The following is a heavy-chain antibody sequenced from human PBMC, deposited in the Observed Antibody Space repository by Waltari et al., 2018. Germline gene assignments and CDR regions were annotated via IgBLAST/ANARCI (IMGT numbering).Heavy chain of an antibody. CDR2: VYYRGTT. V-gene: IGHV4-59*11. CDR1: GGSLSDHF. J-gene: IGHJ6*02. Sequence: QVQLQESGPGLVKSSETLSLTCSVSGGSLSDHFWSWVRQSPGKGLVWIGNVYYRGTTSYNPSLKSRVTISIDTSKNQFSLKLNSVTAADTAIYYCARMYYYDYYYGMDVWGQGIQVTVSS. D-gene: IGHD3-10*01. CDR3: ARMYYYDYYYGMDV.